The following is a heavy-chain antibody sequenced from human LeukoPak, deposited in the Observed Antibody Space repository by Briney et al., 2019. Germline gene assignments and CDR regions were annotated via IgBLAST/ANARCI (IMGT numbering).Heavy chain of an antibody. CDR3: AKDLAGDWFDY. D-gene: IGHD3/OR15-3a*01. CDR2: ISSSGSTI. CDR1: GFTFSSYE. J-gene: IGHJ4*02. Sequence: GGSLRLSCAASGFTFSSYEMNWVRQAPGKGLEWVSYISSSGSTIYYADSVKGRFTISRDNAKNSLYLQMNSLRAEDTAVYYCAKDLAGDWFDYWGQGTLVTVSS. V-gene: IGHV3-48*03.